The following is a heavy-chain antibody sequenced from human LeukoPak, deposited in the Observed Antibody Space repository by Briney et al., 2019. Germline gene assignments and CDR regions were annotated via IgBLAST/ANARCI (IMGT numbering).Heavy chain of an antibody. J-gene: IGHJ4*02. V-gene: IGHV1-69*01. D-gene: IGHD6-25*01. CDR3: ARAKPRPAAGNFDY. Sequence: SVKVSCKASGCTFSSYAISWVRQAPGQGLEWMGGIIPIFGTANYAQEFQGRVTITADESTSTAYMELSSLRSEATAVYYCARAKPRPAAGNFDYWGQGTLVTVSS. CDR1: GCTFSSYA. CDR2: IIPIFGTA.